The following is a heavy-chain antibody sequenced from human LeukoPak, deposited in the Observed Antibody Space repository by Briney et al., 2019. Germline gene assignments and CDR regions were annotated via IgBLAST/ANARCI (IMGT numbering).Heavy chain of an antibody. V-gene: IGHV1-2*02. CDR3: ARARGSYSFDH. D-gene: IGHD1-26*01. Sequence: ASVKVSCKASGYTFTDYFMHWVRQAPGQGLEWMGWINPNSGGTNYAQKFQGRVTMTRDTSISTAYMELNRLKSDDTAVYYCARARGSYSFDHWGQGTLVTVSS. J-gene: IGHJ4*02. CDR2: INPNSGGT. CDR1: GYTFTDYF.